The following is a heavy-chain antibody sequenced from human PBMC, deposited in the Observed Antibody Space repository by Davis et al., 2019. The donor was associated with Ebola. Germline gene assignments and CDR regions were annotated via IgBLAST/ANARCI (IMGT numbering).Heavy chain of an antibody. CDR1: GGSISSYY. J-gene: IGHJ6*02. CDR3: ARAYDFWSGYPYYYYGMDV. Sequence: SETLSLTCTVSGGSISSYYWSWIRQSPGKGLEWIGYIYYSGSTNYNPSLKSRVTISVDTSKNQFSLKLSSVTAADTAVYYCARAYDFWSGYPYYYYGMDVWGQGTTVTVSS. V-gene: IGHV4-59*01. CDR2: IYYSGST. D-gene: IGHD3-3*01.